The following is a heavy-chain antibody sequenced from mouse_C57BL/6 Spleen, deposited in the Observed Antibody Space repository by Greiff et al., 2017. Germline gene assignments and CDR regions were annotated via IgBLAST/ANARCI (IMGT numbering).Heavy chain of an antibody. CDR3: ARRGITTVVAEGFDY. CDR2: INPYNGGT. D-gene: IGHD1-1*01. CDR1: GYTFTDYY. Sequence: EVQLQQSGPVLVKPGASVKMSCKASGYTFTDYYMNWVKQSHGKSLEWIGVINPYNGGTSYNQKFKGKATLTVDKSSSTAYMELNSLTSEDSAVYYCARRGITTVVAEGFDYWGQGTTLTVSS. V-gene: IGHV1-19*01. J-gene: IGHJ2*01.